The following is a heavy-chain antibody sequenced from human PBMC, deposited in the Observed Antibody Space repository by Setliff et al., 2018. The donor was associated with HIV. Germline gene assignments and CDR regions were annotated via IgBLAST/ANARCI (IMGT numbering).Heavy chain of an antibody. CDR1: RGSISSYY. J-gene: IGHJ6*03. Sequence: SETLSLTCTVSRGSISSYYWTWIRQSPGKGLEWIGHIYYSGSTNYNPSLKSRVTISVDASKRQFSLKLRSVTPEDSAVYYCARDGTRQMWGSDYFHNYYIDVWDKGTTVTVSS. V-gene: IGHV4-59*12. D-gene: IGHD1-7*01. CDR3: ARDGTRQMWGSDYFHNYYIDV. CDR2: IYYSGST.